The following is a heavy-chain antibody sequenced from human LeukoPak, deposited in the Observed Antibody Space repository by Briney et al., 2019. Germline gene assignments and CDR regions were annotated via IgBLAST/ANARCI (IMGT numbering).Heavy chain of an antibody. Sequence: SETLSLTCTVSGSSITSGYYWGWIRQPPGKGLEWIGSIYHSGSTYYNPSLKSRVTISVDTSKNQFSLKLSSVTAADTAVYYCAKEVGQWLVRDNWFDPWGQGTLVTVSS. CDR3: AKEVGQWLVRDNWFDP. J-gene: IGHJ5*02. D-gene: IGHD6-19*01. CDR2: IYHSGST. V-gene: IGHV4-38-2*02. CDR1: GSSITSGYY.